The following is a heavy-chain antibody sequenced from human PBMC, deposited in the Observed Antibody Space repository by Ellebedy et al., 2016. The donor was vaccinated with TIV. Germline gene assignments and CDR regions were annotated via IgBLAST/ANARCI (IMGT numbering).Heavy chain of an antibody. D-gene: IGHD2-21*02. CDR3: AKGDPYCGGDCSNDY. CDR2: IWYDGSNK. V-gene: IGHV3-33*06. CDR1: GFTFSSYG. Sequence: GESLKISXAASGFTFSSYGMHWVRQAPGKGLEWVAVIWYDGSNKYYADSVKGRFTISRDNSKNTLYLQMNSLRAEDTAVYYCAKGDPYCGGDCSNDYWGQGTLVTVSS. J-gene: IGHJ4*02.